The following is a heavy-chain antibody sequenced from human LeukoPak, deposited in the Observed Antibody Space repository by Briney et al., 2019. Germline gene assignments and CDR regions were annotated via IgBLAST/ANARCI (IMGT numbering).Heavy chain of an antibody. CDR2: IKQDGSEK. CDR1: GFTFSSYW. V-gene: IGHV3-7*01. J-gene: IGHJ4*02. Sequence: GGSLRLSCAASGFTFSSYWMSWVRQAPGKGLEWVANIKQDGSEKYYVDSVKGRFTISRDNAKNSLYLQMNSLRAEDTAVYYCAREGLVVPAASFSYYFDYWGQGTLVTVSS. D-gene: IGHD2-2*01. CDR3: AREGLVVPAASFSYYFDY.